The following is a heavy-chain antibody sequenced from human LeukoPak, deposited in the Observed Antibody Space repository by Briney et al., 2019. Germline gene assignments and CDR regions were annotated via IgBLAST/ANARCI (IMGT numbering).Heavy chain of an antibody. Sequence: GGSLRLSCAASGFTFSSYGMNWVRQAPGKGLEWVSGINWNGGSTGYADSVKGRFTISRDNAKNSLYLQMNSLRAEDTALYYCARDVSSGWYSDYWGQGTLATVSS. CDR2: INWNGGST. CDR1: GFTFSSYG. D-gene: IGHD6-19*01. J-gene: IGHJ4*02. CDR3: ARDVSSGWYSDY. V-gene: IGHV3-20*04.